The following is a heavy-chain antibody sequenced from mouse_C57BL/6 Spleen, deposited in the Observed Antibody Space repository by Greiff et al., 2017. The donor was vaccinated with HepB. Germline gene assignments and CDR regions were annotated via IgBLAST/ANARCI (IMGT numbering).Heavy chain of an antibody. D-gene: IGHD4-1*01. CDR1: GFTFSSYA. Sequence: DVQLVESGGGLVKPGGSLKLSCAASGFTFSSYAMSWVRQTPEKRLEWVATISDGGSYTYYPDNVKGRFTISRDNAKNNLYLQMSHLKSEDTAMYYCARDSLTGTRAMDYWGQGTSVTVSS. J-gene: IGHJ4*01. V-gene: IGHV5-4*01. CDR2: ISDGGSYT. CDR3: ARDSLTGTRAMDY.